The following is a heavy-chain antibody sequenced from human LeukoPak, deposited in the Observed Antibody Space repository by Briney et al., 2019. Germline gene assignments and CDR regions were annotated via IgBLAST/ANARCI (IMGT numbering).Heavy chain of an antibody. J-gene: IGHJ4*02. CDR1: GYTFTSYY. CDR3: ANGAAPWLDY. D-gene: IGHD2-15*01. V-gene: IGHV1-46*01. CDR2: INPSGGST. Sequence: ASVKVSCKASGYTFTSYYMHWVRQPPGQGLEWMGIINPSGGSTSYAQKFQGRGSMTRDTSKSTVYLELSILRPGDQAVYYCANGAAPWLDYWDQGTLATVSS.